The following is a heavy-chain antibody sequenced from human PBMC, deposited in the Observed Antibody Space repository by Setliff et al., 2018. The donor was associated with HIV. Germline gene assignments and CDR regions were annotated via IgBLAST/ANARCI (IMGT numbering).Heavy chain of an antibody. J-gene: IGHJ4*02. Sequence: KTSETLSLTCAVSNYSISSAYYWGWIRHPPGKGLEWIGSIYHSGSTYYNPSLKSRVTISVDTSKNQFSLKLNSVTAADTAMYYCARDGGSSGWYFVLGYSDYWGPGTLVTVSS. CDR3: ARDGGSSGWYFVLGYSDY. D-gene: IGHD6-19*01. CDR1: NYSISSAYY. V-gene: IGHV4-38-2*02. CDR2: IYHSGST.